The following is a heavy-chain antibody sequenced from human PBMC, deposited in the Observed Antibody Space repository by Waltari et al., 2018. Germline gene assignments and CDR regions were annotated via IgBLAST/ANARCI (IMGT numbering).Heavy chain of an antibody. Sequence: VQLQQWGAGLLKPSETLSLTCAVYGGSFSGYYWSWIRQPPGKGLEWVANTKQDGSEKYYVDSVKGRFTISRDNAKNSLYLQMNSRGAEYTAVYYCARDVLDYWGQGTLVTVSS. CDR1: GGSFSGYY. CDR3: ARDVLDY. V-gene: IGHV3-7*01. CDR2: TKQDGSEK. J-gene: IGHJ4*02.